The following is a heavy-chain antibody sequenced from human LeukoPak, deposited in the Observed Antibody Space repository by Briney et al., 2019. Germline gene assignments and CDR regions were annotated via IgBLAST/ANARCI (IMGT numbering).Heavy chain of an antibody. J-gene: IGHJ4*02. Sequence: ASVKVSCKASGYTFTSYGISGVRQAPGQGLEWMGGISAYNGNTNYAQKLQGRVTMTTDTSTSTAYMELRSLRSDDTAVYYCARDQPRTYYYDSRATNDDYWGQGTLVTVSS. D-gene: IGHD3-22*01. CDR3: ARDQPRTYYYDSRATNDDY. CDR2: ISAYNGNT. V-gene: IGHV1-18*01. CDR1: GYTFTSYG.